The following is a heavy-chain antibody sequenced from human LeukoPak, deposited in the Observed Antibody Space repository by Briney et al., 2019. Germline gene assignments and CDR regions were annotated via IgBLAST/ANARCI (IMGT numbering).Heavy chain of an antibody. CDR1: GFTFDDYA. Sequence: GGSLRLSCAASGFTFDDYAMHWVRQAPGKGLEWVSLISWDGGSTYYADSVKGRFTISRDNSKNSLYLQMNSLRAEDTALYYCAKDINSVGAGHYYGMDVWGQGTTVTVSS. D-gene: IGHD1-26*01. V-gene: IGHV3-43D*03. CDR3: AKDINSVGAGHYYGMDV. J-gene: IGHJ6*02. CDR2: ISWDGGST.